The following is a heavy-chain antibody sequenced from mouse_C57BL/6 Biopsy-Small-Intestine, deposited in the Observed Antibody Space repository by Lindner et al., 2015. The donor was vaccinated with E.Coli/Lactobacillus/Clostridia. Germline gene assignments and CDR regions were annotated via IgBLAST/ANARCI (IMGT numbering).Heavy chain of an antibody. J-gene: IGHJ4*01. V-gene: IGHV1-63*01. CDR3: ARSNYDAMDY. CDR1: GYTFTNYW. Sequence: VQLQESGAELVRPGTSVKMSCKASGYTFTNYWIGWAKQRPGHGLEWIGDIYPGGGYTNYNEQFKGKATLTADKSSSTAYMQFSSLTSEDSAIYYCARSNYDAMDYWGQGTSVTVSS. D-gene: IGHD2-5*01. CDR2: IYPGGGYT.